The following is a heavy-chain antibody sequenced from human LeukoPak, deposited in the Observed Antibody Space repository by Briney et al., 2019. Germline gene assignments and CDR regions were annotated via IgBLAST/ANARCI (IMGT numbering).Heavy chain of an antibody. CDR3: AREGLRYFDWS. D-gene: IGHD3-9*01. V-gene: IGHV4-30-4*01. CDR2: IYYSGST. J-gene: IGHJ5*02. CDR1: GGSISSGDYY. Sequence: SQTLSLTCTVSGGSISSGDYYWSWIRQPPGKGLEWIGYIYYSGSTYYNPSLKSRVTISVDTSKSQFSLKLSSVTAADTAVYYCAREGLRYFDWSWGQGTLVTVST.